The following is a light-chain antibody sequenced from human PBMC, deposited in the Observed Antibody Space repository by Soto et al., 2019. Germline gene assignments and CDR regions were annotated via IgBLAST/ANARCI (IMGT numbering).Light chain of an antibody. CDR1: QGITRW. CDR2: DAS. J-gene: IGKJ1*01. CDR3: QQYNSYSWT. V-gene: IGKV1-5*01. Sequence: DIQMTQSPSSLSASVGDRVTITCRASQGITRWMAWYQQKPGKASKLLIYDASTLESGVPSRFSGSRSGTEFTLTISSLQPDDFATYYCQQYNSYSWTSGQGTKVDIK.